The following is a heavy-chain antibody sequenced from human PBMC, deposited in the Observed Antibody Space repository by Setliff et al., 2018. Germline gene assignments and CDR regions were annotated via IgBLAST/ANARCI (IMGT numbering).Heavy chain of an antibody. CDR3: ARDISLGKAAVWFGELKGWFDF. V-gene: IGHV1-69*04. CDR1: GGTFSSYT. J-gene: IGHJ5*01. Sequence: ASVKVSCKASGGTFSSYTISWVRQAPGQGLEWMGRIIPILGIANYAQKFQGRVTITADKSTSTAYMELSSLRSEDTAVYYCARDISLGKAAVWFGELKGWFDFWGQGTLVTVSS. CDR2: IIPILGIA. D-gene: IGHD3-10*01.